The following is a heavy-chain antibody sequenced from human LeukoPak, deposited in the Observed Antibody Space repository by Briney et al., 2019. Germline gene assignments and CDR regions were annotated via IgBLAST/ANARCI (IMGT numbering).Heavy chain of an antibody. V-gene: IGHV4-59*01. D-gene: IGHD3-16*02. CDR3: ARGKNDYVWGSYRTFDY. J-gene: IGHJ4*02. Sequence: SETLSLTCTVSGGSISSYYWSWIRQPPGKGLEWIGYIYYSGSTNYNPSLKSRVTISVDTSKNQFSLKLSSVTAADTAVYYWARGKNDYVWGSYRTFDYWGQGTLVTVSS. CDR1: GGSISSYY. CDR2: IYYSGST.